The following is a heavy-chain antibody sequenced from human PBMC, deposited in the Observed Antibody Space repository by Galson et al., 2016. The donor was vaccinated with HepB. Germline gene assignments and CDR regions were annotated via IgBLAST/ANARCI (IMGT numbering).Heavy chain of an antibody. CDR3: ARLTMVRGSRNDC. J-gene: IGHJ4*02. CDR2: IYHTGST. CDR1: GGSISSSNW. D-gene: IGHD3-10*01. V-gene: IGHV4-4*02. Sequence: SETLSLTCAVSGGSISSSNWWSWVRQPPGKGLEWIGEIYHTGSTNYNPSLKSRVTISIDKSKNQFSLKLSSVTAADTAVYYCARLTMVRGSRNDCWGQGTLVTVSS.